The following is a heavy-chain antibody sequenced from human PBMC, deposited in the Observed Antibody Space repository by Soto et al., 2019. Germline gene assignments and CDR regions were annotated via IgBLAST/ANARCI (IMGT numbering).Heavy chain of an antibody. CDR2: IYSSGNT. J-gene: IGHJ5*02. Sequence: SETLSLTCTVSGGSISSSSYYWGWIRQPPGKGLEWIGRIYSSGNTKCNPSLQSRVTMSLDTSNNQFSLRLTAVTAADTAVYYCARGQRFSDWFDPWGQGPLVTVSS. D-gene: IGHD3-3*01. CDR3: ARGQRFSDWFDP. V-gene: IGHV4-39*07. CDR1: GGSISSSSYY.